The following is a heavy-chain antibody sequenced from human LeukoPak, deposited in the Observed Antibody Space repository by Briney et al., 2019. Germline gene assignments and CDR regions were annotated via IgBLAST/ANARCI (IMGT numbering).Heavy chain of an antibody. CDR2: ISYDGSNK. CDR3: ARDWGIYSGYDQIDY. J-gene: IGHJ4*02. CDR1: GFTFSSYA. V-gene: IGHV3-30*04. D-gene: IGHD5-12*01. Sequence: GRPLRLSCAASGFTFSSYAMHWVRQAPGKGLEWVAVISYDGSNKYYADSVKGRFTISRDNSKNTLYLQVNSLRAEDTAVCYCARDWGIYSGYDQIDYWGQGTLVTASS.